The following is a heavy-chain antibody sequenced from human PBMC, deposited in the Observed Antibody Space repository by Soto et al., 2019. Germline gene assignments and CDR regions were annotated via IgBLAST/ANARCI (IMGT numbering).Heavy chain of an antibody. D-gene: IGHD4-17*01. Sequence: GASVKVSCKASGYTFTGYYMHWVRQAPGQGLEWMGWINPNSGGTNYAQKFQGWVTMTRDTSISTAYMELSRLRSDDTAVYYCARDLAYGDVSGYYYGMDVWGQGTTVTVSS. V-gene: IGHV1-2*04. CDR2: INPNSGGT. CDR3: ARDLAYGDVSGYYYGMDV. J-gene: IGHJ6*02. CDR1: GYTFTGYY.